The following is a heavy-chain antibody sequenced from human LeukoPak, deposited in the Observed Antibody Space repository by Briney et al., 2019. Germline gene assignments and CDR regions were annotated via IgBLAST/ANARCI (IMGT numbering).Heavy chain of an antibody. Sequence: ASVKVSCKASGYTFTSYYMHWVRQAPGQGLEWMGIINPSGGSTSYAQKFQGRVTMTRDMSTSTVYMELSSLRSDDTAVYYCARWSQNYYDSSGYRVDAFDIWGQGTMVTVSS. J-gene: IGHJ3*02. CDR3: ARWSQNYYDSSGYRVDAFDI. CDR1: GYTFTSYY. D-gene: IGHD3-22*01. V-gene: IGHV1-46*01. CDR2: INPSGGST.